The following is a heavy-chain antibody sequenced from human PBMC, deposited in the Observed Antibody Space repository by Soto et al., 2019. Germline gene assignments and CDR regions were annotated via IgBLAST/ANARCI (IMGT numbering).Heavy chain of an antibody. CDR2: ISSSSSYI. V-gene: IGHV3-21*01. J-gene: IGHJ4*02. D-gene: IGHD5-12*01. CDR3: AREIVATTNPVD. Sequence: EVQLVESGGGLVQPGGSLRLCCAASGFTFSSYSMNWVRQAPGKGLEWVSSISSSSSYIYYADSVKGRFTISRDNAKNSLYLQMNSLRAEDTAVYYCAREIVATTNPVDWGQGTLVTVSS. CDR1: GFTFSSYS.